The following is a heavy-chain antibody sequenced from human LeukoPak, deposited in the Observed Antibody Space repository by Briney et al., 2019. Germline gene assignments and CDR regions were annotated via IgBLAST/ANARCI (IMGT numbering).Heavy chain of an antibody. CDR2: ISAYNGNT. CDR1: GYTFTKYG. J-gene: IGHJ4*02. D-gene: IGHD5-18*01. CDR3: EIEQVVHTAALLNFDY. V-gene: IGHV1-18*01. Sequence: ASVKVSCKASGYTFTKYGIRYVRQAPGQGLEWMGWISAYNGNTNYAQKLQGRVTMTTDPSTSTAYMELRSLRSDDTAVYFCEIEQVVHTAALLNFDYWGQGTLVTVSS.